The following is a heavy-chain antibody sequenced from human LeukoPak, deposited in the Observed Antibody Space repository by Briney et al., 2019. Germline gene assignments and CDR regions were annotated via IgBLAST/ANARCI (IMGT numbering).Heavy chain of an antibody. D-gene: IGHD3-10*01. CDR2: INPYNGNT. CDR3: ARGYYGSGSYLRRDFDY. J-gene: IGHJ4*02. Sequence: GASVKVSFKASGYTFTIYGISWVRRAPGQGLEWMGWINPYNGNTNYAQKLQGRVTMTTDTSTSTAYMELRSLRSDDTAVYYCARGYYGSGSYLRRDFDYWGQGTLVTVSS. V-gene: IGHV1-18*01. CDR1: GYTFTIYG.